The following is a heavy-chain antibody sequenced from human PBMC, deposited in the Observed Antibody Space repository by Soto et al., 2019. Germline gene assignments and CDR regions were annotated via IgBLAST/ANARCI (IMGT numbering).Heavy chain of an antibody. D-gene: IGHD5-12*01. V-gene: IGHV4-30-2*01. Sequence: SETLSLTCAVSGGSISSGGYSWSWIRQPPGKGLEWIGYIYHSGSTYYNPSLKSRVTISVDRSKNQFSLKLSSVTAADTAVYYCARGGTPKGFDHWGQGTLVTVS. CDR1: GGSISSGGYS. CDR3: ARGGTPKGFDH. CDR2: IYHSGST. J-gene: IGHJ5*02.